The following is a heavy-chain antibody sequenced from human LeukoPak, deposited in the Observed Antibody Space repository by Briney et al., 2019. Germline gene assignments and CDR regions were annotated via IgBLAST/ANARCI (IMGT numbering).Heavy chain of an antibody. V-gene: IGHV3-33*01. CDR1: GFTFSSYG. D-gene: IGHD2-21*01. CDR3: ARESYCGGDCMEAFDI. CDR2: IWYDGSNK. J-gene: IGHJ3*02. Sequence: PGGSLRLSCAASGFTFSSYGMHWVRQAPGKGVEWVAFIWYDGSNKYYADSVKGRFTISRDNSKNTLYLQMNSLRAEDTAVYYCARESYCGGDCMEAFDIWGQGTMVTVSS.